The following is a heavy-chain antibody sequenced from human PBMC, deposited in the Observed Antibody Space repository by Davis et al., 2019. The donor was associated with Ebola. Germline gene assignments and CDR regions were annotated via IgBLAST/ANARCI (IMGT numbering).Heavy chain of an antibody. D-gene: IGHD5/OR15-5a*01. CDR3: ARDVDIVSTIPLDY. J-gene: IGHJ4*02. CDR2: INAGNGNT. V-gene: IGHV1-3*01. Sequence: AASVKVSCKASGFTLTDYAIQWVRQAPGQRLEWMGWINAGNGNTKYSQKFQGRVTITRDTSASTAYMELSSLKSEDTAVYYCARDVDIVSTIPLDYWGQGTLVTVSS. CDR1: GFTLTDYA.